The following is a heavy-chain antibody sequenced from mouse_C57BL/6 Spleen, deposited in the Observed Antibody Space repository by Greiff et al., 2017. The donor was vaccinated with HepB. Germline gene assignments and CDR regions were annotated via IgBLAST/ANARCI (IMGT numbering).Heavy chain of an antibody. Sequence: VKLQESGAELARPGASVKLSCKASGYTFTSYGISWVKQRTGQGLEWIGEIYPRSGNTYYNEKFKGKATLTADKSSSTAYMELRSLTSEDSAVYFCARYLAAQVHGAYWGQGTLVTVSA. V-gene: IGHV1-81*01. D-gene: IGHD3-2*02. J-gene: IGHJ3*01. CDR1: GYTFTSYG. CDR2: IYPRSGNT. CDR3: ARYLAAQVHGAY.